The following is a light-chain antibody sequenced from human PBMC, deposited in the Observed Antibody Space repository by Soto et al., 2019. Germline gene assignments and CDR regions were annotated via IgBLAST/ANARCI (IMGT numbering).Light chain of an antibody. CDR2: GAS. CDR3: QQYYSTPRT. CDR1: QSVSSSY. V-gene: IGKV3-20*01. J-gene: IGKJ1*01. Sequence: ENLLTQSPGTLSLSPGEVATLSFSASQSVSSSYLAWYQQKPGQAPRLLIYGASSRATGIPDRFSGSGSGTDFTLTISSLQAEDVAVYYCQQYYSTPRTFGQGTKVDIK.